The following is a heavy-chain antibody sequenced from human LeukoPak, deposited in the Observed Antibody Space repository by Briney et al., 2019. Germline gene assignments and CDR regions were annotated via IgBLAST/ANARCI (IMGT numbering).Heavy chain of an antibody. J-gene: IGHJ4*02. V-gene: IGHV3-11*04. CDR3: ARSLDYFDY. Sequence: GGSLRLSCAASGFIFSDYYMSWIRQAPGKGLEWISYISDSGRTIYYADSVKGRFSISRDNAKNSLYLQMNSLRAEDTAVYYCARSLDYFDYWGQGTLVTVSS. CDR1: GFIFSDYY. CDR2: ISDSGRTI.